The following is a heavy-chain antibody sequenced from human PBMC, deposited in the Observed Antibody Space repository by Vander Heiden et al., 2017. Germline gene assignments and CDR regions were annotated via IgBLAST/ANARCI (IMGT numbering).Heavy chain of an antibody. J-gene: IGHJ5*02. CDR2: INAGNGNT. D-gene: IGHD6-13*01. CDR3: ARGFDSSSWYWFDP. V-gene: IGHV1-3*01. Sequence: QVQLVQSGAEVKKPGASVKVSCKASGYTFPSYAMHWVRQAPGQRLEWMGWINAGNGNTKYSQKFQGRVTITRDTSASTAYMELSSLRSEDTAVYYCARGFDSSSWYWFDPWGQGTLVTVSS. CDR1: GYTFPSYA.